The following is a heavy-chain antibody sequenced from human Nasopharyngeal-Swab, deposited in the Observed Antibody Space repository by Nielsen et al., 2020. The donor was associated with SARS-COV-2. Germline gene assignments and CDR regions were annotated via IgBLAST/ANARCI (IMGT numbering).Heavy chain of an antibody. D-gene: IGHD6-13*01. J-gene: IGHJ4*02. Sequence: GGSLRLSCAASGFTFSSYGMHWVRQAPGKGLEWVAVIWCDGSNKYYADSVKGRFTISRDNSRNTLYLQMNSLRAEDTAVYYCARERYSSSWYFDYWGQGTLVTVSS. CDR3: ARERYSSSWYFDY. CDR2: IWCDGSNK. CDR1: GFTFSSYG. V-gene: IGHV3-33*01.